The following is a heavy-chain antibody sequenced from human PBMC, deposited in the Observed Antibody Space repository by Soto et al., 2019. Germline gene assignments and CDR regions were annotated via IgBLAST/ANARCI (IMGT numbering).Heavy chain of an antibody. Sequence: SGTPAVTCTVPGGSMGRDYWGWVREPPGKGVEWIGYIYYSGSTSYNPSLTSRLSISLETSKKQFSLELTSVTAADTAVYYCARGLFFGDANPGGSYYSDYWGQGTLGTVSS. CDR2: IYYSGST. J-gene: IGHJ4*02. V-gene: IGHV4-59*12. D-gene: IGHD3-16*01. CDR1: GGSMGRDY. CDR3: ARGLFFGDANPGGSYYSDY.